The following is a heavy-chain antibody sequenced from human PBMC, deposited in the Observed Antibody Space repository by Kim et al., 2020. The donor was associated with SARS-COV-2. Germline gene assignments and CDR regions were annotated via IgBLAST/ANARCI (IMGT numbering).Heavy chain of an antibody. CDR2: IYYSGST. CDR1: GGSISSGGYY. V-gene: IGHV4-31*03. CDR3: ARYYSSTSCRWLDP. J-gene: IGHJ5*02. D-gene: IGHD2-2*01. Sequence: SETLSLTCTVSGGSISSGGYYWSWIRQYPGKGLEWIGYIYYSGSTYYNPSLRSRVSISVDTSKNQFSLKLNSLTAADTAVYYCARYYSSTSCRWLDPWG.